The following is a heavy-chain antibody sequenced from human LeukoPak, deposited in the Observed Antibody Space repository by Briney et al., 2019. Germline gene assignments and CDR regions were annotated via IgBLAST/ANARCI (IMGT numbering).Heavy chain of an antibody. CDR1: GGSINSYY. V-gene: IGHV4-59*01. CDR2: IYYSGST. Sequence: SETLSLTCTVSGGSINSYYWSWIRQPPGKGLEWIAHIYYSGSTSYNPSLKSRVTISVDTSKNQFSLKLNSVTAADTAMYYCARLFHPALSGNYPFDYWGQGTLVTVSS. CDR3: ARLFHPALSGNYPFDY. J-gene: IGHJ4*02. D-gene: IGHD1-26*01.